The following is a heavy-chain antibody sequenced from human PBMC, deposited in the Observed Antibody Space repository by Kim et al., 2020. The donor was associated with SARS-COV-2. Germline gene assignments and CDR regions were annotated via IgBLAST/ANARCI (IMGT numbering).Heavy chain of an antibody. CDR1: GGSISSGDYY. V-gene: IGHV4-30-4*01. D-gene: IGHD6-6*01. J-gene: IGHJ3*02. Sequence: SETLSLTCTVSGGSISSGDYYWSWIRQPPGKGLEWIGYIYYSGSTYYNPSLKSRVTISVDTSKNQFSLKLSSVTAADTAVYYCARVQYSSSWECAFDIWGQGTMVTVSS. CDR3: ARVQYSSSWECAFDI. CDR2: IYYSGST.